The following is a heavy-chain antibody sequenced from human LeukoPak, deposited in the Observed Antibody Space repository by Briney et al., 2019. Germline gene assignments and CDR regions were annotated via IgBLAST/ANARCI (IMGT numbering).Heavy chain of an antibody. Sequence: GGSLRLSCAASGFTFSNAWMSWVRQAPGKGLEWVGRIKSKTDGGTTDYAAPVKGRFTISRDDSKNTLYLQMNSLKTEDTAVYYCTTADPRNVLLWFGERPWGQGTLVTVSS. J-gene: IGHJ5*02. V-gene: IGHV3-15*01. CDR2: IKSKTDGGTT. D-gene: IGHD3-10*01. CDR3: TTADPRNVLLWFGERP. CDR1: GFTFSNAW.